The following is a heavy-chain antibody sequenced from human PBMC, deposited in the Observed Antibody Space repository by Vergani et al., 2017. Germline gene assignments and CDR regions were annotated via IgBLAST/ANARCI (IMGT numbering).Heavy chain of an antibody. V-gene: IGHV1-2*02. J-gene: IGHJ6*03. D-gene: IGHD2-2*01. CDR3: AGWGFCSSTSFDNPYYYTDI. Sequence: QVQLVQSGSELKKPGASVKVSCKASGYTFTSYAMNWVRQAPGQGLEWMGWINPNSGGTNYAQKFQGRVTMTRDTSINTAYMDLSRLRSDDTAVYYCAGWGFCSSTSFDNPYYYTDIWGKGTAVTVSS. CDR1: GYTFTSYA. CDR2: INPNSGGT.